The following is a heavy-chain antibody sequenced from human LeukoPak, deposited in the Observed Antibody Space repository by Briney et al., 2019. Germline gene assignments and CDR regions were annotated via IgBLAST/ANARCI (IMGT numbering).Heavy chain of an antibody. Sequence: PGGSLRLPCAASGFTFSSYSMNWVRQAPGKGLEWVSSISHSSGYIYYADSVKGRFTISRDNAKNSLYLQMNNLRAEDTAMYYCAREIVGATSGDYWGQGTLVTVSS. CDR1: GFTFSSYS. CDR3: AREIVGATSGDY. V-gene: IGHV3-21*01. D-gene: IGHD1-26*01. CDR2: ISHSSGYI. J-gene: IGHJ4*02.